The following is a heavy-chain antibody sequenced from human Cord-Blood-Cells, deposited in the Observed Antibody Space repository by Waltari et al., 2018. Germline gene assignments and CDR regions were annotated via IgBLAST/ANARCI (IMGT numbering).Heavy chain of an antibody. D-gene: IGHD2-2*01. V-gene: IGHV4-39*01. CDR2: IYYSGRT. Sequence: QLQLQESGPGLVKPSETLSLTCTVSGGSISSSSYYWGWIRQPPGKGLEWIGSIYYSGRTYYSPSLKSRVTISVDTSKNQFSLKLSSVTAADTAVYYCARQTPTGPLGGSSTSCFDYWGQGTLVTVSS. CDR1: GGSISSSSYY. J-gene: IGHJ4*02. CDR3: ARQTPTGPLGGSSTSCFDY.